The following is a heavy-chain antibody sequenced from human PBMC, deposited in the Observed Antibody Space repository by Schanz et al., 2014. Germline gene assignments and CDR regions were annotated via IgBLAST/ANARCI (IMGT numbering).Heavy chain of an antibody. D-gene: IGHD1-26*01. V-gene: IGHV3-43*01. CDR3: AKDTRVSSFEMEV. Sequence: EVQLVESGGVVAQPGGSLRLSCAASGFSFDDYTMHWVRQAPGKGLEWVSLIDRDGGHTYYADSVKGRFTISRDNSKTSLYLQTTRRRTEDPALYDCAKDTRVSSFEMEVWGRGTTVTVSS. CDR2: IDRDGGHT. CDR1: GFSFDDYT. J-gene: IGHJ6*02.